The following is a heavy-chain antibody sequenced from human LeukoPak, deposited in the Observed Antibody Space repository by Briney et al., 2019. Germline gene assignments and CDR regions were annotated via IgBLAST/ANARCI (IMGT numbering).Heavy chain of an antibody. J-gene: IGHJ6*03. CDR3: ARGNDGWPHYYYYFMDV. Sequence: SVKVSCKASGGTFSSYAISWVRQAPGQGLEWMGGIIPIFGTANYAQKFQGRVTMTRDMSTSTVYMELRSLRSADTAVYYCARGNDGWPHYYYYFMDVWGKGTTVTVSS. V-gene: IGHV1-69*05. D-gene: IGHD1-1*01. CDR2: IIPIFGTA. CDR1: GGTFSSYA.